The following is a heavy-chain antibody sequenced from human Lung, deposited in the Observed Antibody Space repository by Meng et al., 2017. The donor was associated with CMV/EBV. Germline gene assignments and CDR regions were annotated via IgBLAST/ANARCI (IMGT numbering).Heavy chain of an antibody. D-gene: IGHD2-2*01. J-gene: IGHJ4*02. V-gene: IGHV3-23*01. CDR2: ISGSGGST. CDR3: AKDKYGGYCSSTSCYVIFDY. CDR1: GFTFSSYA. Sequence: SXAASGFTFSSYAMSWVRQAPGKGLEWVSAISGSGGSTYYADSVKGRFTISRDNSKNTLYLQMNSLRAEDTAVYYCAKDKYGGYCSSTSCYVIFDYWXQGTLVTVSS.